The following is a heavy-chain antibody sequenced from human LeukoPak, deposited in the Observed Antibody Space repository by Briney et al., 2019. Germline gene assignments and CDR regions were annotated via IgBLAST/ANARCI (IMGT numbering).Heavy chain of an antibody. CDR1: GFTFSSYG. J-gene: IGHJ5*02. D-gene: IGHD3-16*01. V-gene: IGHV3-30*18. CDR3: AKGRRNYDYVWGIDNLFDP. Sequence: PRRSLRRSCVAPGFTFSSYGMQWGREGPGKGVEWGALLSYVGSNKYYADSVKGRFTISRDNSKNTLYLQVNSMRAEDTAVYYCAKGRRNYDYVWGIDNLFDPWGQGTLVTVSS. CDR2: LSYVGSNK.